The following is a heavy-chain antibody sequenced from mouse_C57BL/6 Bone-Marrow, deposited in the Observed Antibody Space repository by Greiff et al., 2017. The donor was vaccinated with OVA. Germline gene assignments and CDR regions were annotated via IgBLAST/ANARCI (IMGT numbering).Heavy chain of an antibody. CDR3: ARWFYYGSSCWYWYFDV. J-gene: IGHJ1*03. V-gene: IGHV1-80*01. CDR2: IYPGDGDT. CDR1: GYAFSSYW. Sequence: QVQLKQSGAELVKPGASVKISCKASGYAFSSYWMNWVKQRPGKGLEWIGQIYPGDGDTNYNGKFKGKATLTADKSSSTAYMQLSSLTSEDSAVYFCARWFYYGSSCWYWYFDVWGTGTTVTVSS. D-gene: IGHD1-1*01.